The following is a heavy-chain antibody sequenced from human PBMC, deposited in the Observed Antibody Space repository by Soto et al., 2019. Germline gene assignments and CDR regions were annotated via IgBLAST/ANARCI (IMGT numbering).Heavy chain of an antibody. Sequence: QLQLQESGPGLVKPSETLSLTCTVSGGSISSSGYYWGWIRQPPGKGLEWIGTIYYSGSTSYNPSLKSRVTISVDTSKNQFSLKLSSVTAADTAVYYCATSNWFDPWGQGTLVTVSS. CDR1: GGSISSSGYY. CDR2: IYYSGST. V-gene: IGHV4-39*01. CDR3: ATSNWFDP. J-gene: IGHJ5*02.